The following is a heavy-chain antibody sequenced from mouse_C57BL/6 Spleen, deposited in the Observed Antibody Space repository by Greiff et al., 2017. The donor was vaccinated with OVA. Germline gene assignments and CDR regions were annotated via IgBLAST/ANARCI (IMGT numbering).Heavy chain of an antibody. V-gene: IGHV14-2*01. CDR3: ALVYSSGYVGGAMDY. D-gene: IGHD3-2*02. CDR2: IDPEDGET. Sequence: DVQLQESGAELVKPGASVKLSCTASGFNIKDYYMHWVKQRTEQGLEWIGRIDPEDGETKYAPKFQGKATITADTSSNTAYLQLSSLTSEDTAVYYCALVYSSGYVGGAMDYWGQGTSVTVSS. CDR1: GFNIKDYY. J-gene: IGHJ4*01.